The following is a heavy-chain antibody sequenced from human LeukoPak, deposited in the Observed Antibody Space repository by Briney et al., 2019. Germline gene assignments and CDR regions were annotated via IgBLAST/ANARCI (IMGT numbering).Heavy chain of an antibody. CDR2: INPDGSTT. CDR3: ARVLSGSWDWFDP. CDR1: GFTFSRYW. D-gene: IGHD3-22*01. J-gene: IGHJ5*02. V-gene: IGHV3-74*01. Sequence: GGSLRLSCAASGFTFSRYWIHWVRQAPGKGLEWVSRINPDGSTTTYADSVKGRFTISRDNAENTVYLQMNSLRAEDAAVYYCARVLSGSWDWFDPWGQGTLVTVSS.